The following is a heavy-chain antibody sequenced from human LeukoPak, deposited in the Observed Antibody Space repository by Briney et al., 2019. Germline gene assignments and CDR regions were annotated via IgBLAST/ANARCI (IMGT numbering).Heavy chain of an antibody. CDR2: IYYSGST. V-gene: IGHV4-59*01. CDR1: GGSISSYY. Sequence: SETLSLTCTVSGGSISSYYWSWIRQPPGKGLEWIGYIYYSGSTNYNPSLKSRVTISVDTSKNQFSLKLSSVTAADTAVYYCASTPFNESFDYWGQGTLVTVSS. D-gene: IGHD1-1*01. J-gene: IGHJ4*02. CDR3: ASTPFNESFDY.